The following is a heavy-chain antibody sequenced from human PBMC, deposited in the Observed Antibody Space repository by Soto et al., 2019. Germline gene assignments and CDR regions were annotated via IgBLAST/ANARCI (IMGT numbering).Heavy chain of an antibody. D-gene: IGHD3-10*01. CDR1: GFTFINYG. J-gene: IGHJ4*02. CDR3: AKDPFAKSESYPGY. Sequence: GSLRLSYAASGFTFINYGIHFFRHSAFKWLEWVTLMSHDGSRQYYAGSVKGRFTISRDNSKNTLYLQMNSLRPEDTAVYYCAKDPFAKSESYPGYWGQGALVTVSS. V-gene: IGHV3-30*18. CDR2: MSHDGSRQ.